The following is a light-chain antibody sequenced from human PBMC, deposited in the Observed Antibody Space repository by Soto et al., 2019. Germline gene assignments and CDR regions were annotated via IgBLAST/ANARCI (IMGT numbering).Light chain of an antibody. CDR1: QGIAPY. CDR3: QKYNSAPLT. Sequence: DVQMTQSPSSLSASVGDRVTITCRASQGIAPYLAWFQQKPGKVPRLLIYATSTLQSGVPSRFSGSGSGTDFTLTISSLQPEDVATYYCQKYNSAPLTFGGGPNVQLK. J-gene: IGKJ4*02. V-gene: IGKV1-27*01. CDR2: ATS.